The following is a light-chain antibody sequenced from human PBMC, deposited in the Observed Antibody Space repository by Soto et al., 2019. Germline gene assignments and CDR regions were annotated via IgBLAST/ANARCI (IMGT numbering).Light chain of an antibody. V-gene: IGLV2-23*02. CDR1: SSDFGNYHF. Sequence: QSALTQPASVSGSPGQSITISCTGTSSDFGNYHFVSWYQQHPGKVPKLILFDVSKPPSGVSGRFSGSKSGNTSSLTISGLQAEDEADYYCCSFTSSNTHVFGTGTKLTVL. CDR2: DVS. J-gene: IGLJ1*01. CDR3: CSFTSSNTHV.